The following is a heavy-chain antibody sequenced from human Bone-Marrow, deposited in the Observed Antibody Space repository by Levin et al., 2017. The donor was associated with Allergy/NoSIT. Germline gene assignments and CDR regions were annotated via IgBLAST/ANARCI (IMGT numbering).Heavy chain of an antibody. V-gene: IGHV3-11*01. D-gene: IGHD3-10*01. Sequence: SGGSLRLSCAASGFIFSDYFMGWIRQAPGKGLEWVSYISSSGTTMYYADSVKGRFTVSRDNAKNSLYLQMSSLRAEDTAVYYCARDDNMDGSYYAWGQGTLVTVSS. J-gene: IGHJ4*02. CDR3: ARDDNMDGSYYA. CDR1: GFIFSDYF. CDR2: ISSSGTTM.